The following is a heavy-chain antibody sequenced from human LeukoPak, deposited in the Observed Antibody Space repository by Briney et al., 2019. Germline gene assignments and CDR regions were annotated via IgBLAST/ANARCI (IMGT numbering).Heavy chain of an antibody. CDR3: VRISTAVAGADY. CDR1: GFSFSNSW. V-gene: IGHV3-7*01. D-gene: IGHD6-19*01. CDR2: IKQDGSER. J-gene: IGHJ4*02. Sequence: GGSLRLSCAASGFSFSNSWMRSVRQAPGKGLEWVANIKQDGSERYYVDSVKGRFTISRDNTKNSLYLQMDSLRAEDTAVYYCVRISTAVAGADYWGQGTLVTVSS.